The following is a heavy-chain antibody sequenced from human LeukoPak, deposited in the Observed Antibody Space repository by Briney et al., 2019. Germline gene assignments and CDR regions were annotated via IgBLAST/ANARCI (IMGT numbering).Heavy chain of an antibody. CDR3: ARDDCGDACYPGGY. Sequence: ASVKVSCKASGYIFTKYVVHWVRQAPGPRPEWMGWIIPCNGDKRYSQNFQDRLTITRDTSASTVYMELSSLTSEDTALYYCARDDCGDACYPGGYWGQGTLVTVSS. V-gene: IGHV1-3*01. CDR2: IIPCNGDK. D-gene: IGHD2-21*02. CDR1: GYIFTKYV. J-gene: IGHJ4*02.